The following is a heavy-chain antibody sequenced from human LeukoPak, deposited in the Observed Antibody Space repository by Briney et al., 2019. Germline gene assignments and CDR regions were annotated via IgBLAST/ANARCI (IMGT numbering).Heavy chain of an antibody. CDR2: ISSSSSYI. Sequence: GGSLRLSCAASGFTFSSYSMNWVRQAPGKGLEWVSSISSSSSYIYYADSVKGRFTISRDNAKNSLYLQMNSLRAEDTAVYYCASWPTAYYYGSGETFDIWGQGTMVTVSS. CDR1: GFTFSSYS. D-gene: IGHD3-10*01. V-gene: IGHV3-21*01. J-gene: IGHJ3*02. CDR3: ASWPTAYYYGSGETFDI.